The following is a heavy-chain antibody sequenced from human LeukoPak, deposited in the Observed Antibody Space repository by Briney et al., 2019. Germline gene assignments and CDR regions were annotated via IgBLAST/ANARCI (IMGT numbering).Heavy chain of an antibody. CDR3: ARGSGSYWGDYFDY. V-gene: IGHV4-39*01. J-gene: IGHJ4*02. D-gene: IGHD1-26*01. CDR1: GGSISSSSYY. Sequence: SETLSLTCTVSGGSISSSSYYWGWIRQPPGKGLEFIGNIYYSGHTYYNPSLKSRLTISVDTSKNQFSLKLSSVTAADTAVYYCARGSGSYWGDYFDYWGQGTLVTVSS. CDR2: IYYSGHT.